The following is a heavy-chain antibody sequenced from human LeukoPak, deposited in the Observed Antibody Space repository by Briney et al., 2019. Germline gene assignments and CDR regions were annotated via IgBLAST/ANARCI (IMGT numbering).Heavy chain of an antibody. CDR2: ISPLLGAG. J-gene: IGHJ3*02. Sequence: ASVKVSCKASGGIFTKYVFNWVRQAPGQGPEWMGEISPLLGAGNYAQRFSGRGTFTADTSTGTAYMELNSMKSEDTAVYYCAIRGPSRSLFGFDIWSQGTMVTVSS. CDR1: GGIFTKYV. V-gene: IGHV1-69*06. D-gene: IGHD2-2*01. CDR3: AIRGPSRSLFGFDI.